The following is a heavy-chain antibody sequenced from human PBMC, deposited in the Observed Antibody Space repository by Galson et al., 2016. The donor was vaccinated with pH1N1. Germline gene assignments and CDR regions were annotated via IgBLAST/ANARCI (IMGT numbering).Heavy chain of an antibody. V-gene: IGHV4-39*01. J-gene: IGHJ4*02. Sequence: TLSLTCTVSGVAFASSNYFWGWIRQPPGKGLEWIGSINYSGNTYYSPSLKRRVTISVDTSKKQFSLRLSTVTAADTAVYYCARHQPAWGRLVNNFDNWGQGTLVTVSS. CDR3: ARHQPAWGRLVNNFDN. D-gene: IGHD3-16*01. CDR1: GVAFASSNYF. CDR2: INYSGNT.